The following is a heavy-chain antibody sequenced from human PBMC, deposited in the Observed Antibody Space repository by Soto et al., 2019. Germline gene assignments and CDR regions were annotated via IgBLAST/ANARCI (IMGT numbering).Heavy chain of an antibody. D-gene: IGHD3-10*01. J-gene: IGHJ3*02. Sequence: ASVKVSCKASGYTFTSYGVNWVRQAPGHGLEWMGWISAYNGNTNYAQKFQGRVTMTTDTFTTTAYMELRSLRSDDTAVYYCARDLDGSGSYYNGDAFDIWGQGTMVTVSS. CDR3: ARDLDGSGSYYNGDAFDI. V-gene: IGHV1-18*01. CDR2: ISAYNGNT. CDR1: GYTFTSYG.